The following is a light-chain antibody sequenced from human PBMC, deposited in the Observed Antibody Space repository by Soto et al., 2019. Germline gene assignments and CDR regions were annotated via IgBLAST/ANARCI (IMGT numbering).Light chain of an antibody. J-gene: IGLJ2*01. CDR3: SSYASSSTVI. CDR1: SSDVGAYNY. Sequence: QAVVTQPASVSGSPGQSITISCTGTSSDVGAYNYVSWYQQHPVKAPKLMIYDVSSRPSGISNRFSGSKSGNTASLIISGVQAEDEADYYCSSYASSSTVIFGGGTKVTVL. V-gene: IGLV2-14*01. CDR2: DVS.